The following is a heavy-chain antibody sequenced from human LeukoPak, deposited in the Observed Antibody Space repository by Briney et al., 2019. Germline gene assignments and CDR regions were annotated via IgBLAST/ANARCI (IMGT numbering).Heavy chain of an antibody. J-gene: IGHJ4*02. CDR3: ARAIRTTTGPLFDY. D-gene: IGHD1-1*01. Sequence: GGSLRLSCTASGFTFSSYTMTWVRQAPGKGLKWVSTITTGDGNTYYADSVKGRFTVSRDDSKNTLYLQMNSLRAEDTAVYYGARAIRTTTGPLFDYWGQGTLVTVSS. CDR1: GFTFSSYT. V-gene: IGHV3-23*01. CDR2: ITTGDGNT.